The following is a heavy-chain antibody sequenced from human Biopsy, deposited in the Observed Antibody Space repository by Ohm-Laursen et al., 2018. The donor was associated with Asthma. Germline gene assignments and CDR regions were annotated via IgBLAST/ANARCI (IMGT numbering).Heavy chain of an antibody. J-gene: IGHJ1*01. CDR3: ARTFHFWSPYHAEHYQL. Sequence: SLRLSCAASGFTFRNFGMHWVRQAPGKGLEWVALISSDVREWYADSVKGRFTISRDNSKNTLDLQMNSLRGDDTAVYYCARTFHFWSPYHAEHYQLWGQGTLVTVSS. D-gene: IGHD3-3*02. CDR1: GFTFRNFG. V-gene: IGHV3-30*03. CDR2: ISSDVRE.